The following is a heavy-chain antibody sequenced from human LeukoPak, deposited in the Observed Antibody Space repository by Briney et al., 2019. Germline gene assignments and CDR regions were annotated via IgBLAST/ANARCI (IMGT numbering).Heavy chain of an antibody. Sequence: GGSLRLSCAASGFTFSTHGMHWARQAPGKGLEWVAVIWYEGSTKFYADSVKGRFTISRDNSKNTLYLQMNSLRAEDTAVYYCARGEYYYESSGYPDYWGQGTLVTVSS. D-gene: IGHD3-22*01. V-gene: IGHV3-33*01. J-gene: IGHJ4*02. CDR1: GFTFSTHG. CDR2: IWYEGSTK. CDR3: ARGEYYYESSGYPDY.